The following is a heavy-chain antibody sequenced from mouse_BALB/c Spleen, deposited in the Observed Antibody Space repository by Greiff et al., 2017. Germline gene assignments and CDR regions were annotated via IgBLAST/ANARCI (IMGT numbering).Heavy chain of an antibody. Sequence: VQLKESGPGLVKPSQSLSLTCTVTGYSITSDYAWNWIRQFPGNKLEWMGYISYSGSTSYNPSLKSRISITRDTSKNQFFLQLNSVTTEDTATYYCARGCPYAMDYWGQGTSVTVSS. J-gene: IGHJ4*01. CDR3: ARGCPYAMDY. D-gene: IGHD6-1*01. CDR2: ISYSGST. CDR1: GYSITSDYA. V-gene: IGHV3-2*02.